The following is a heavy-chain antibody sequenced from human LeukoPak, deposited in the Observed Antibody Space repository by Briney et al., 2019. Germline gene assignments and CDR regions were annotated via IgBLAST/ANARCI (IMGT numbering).Heavy chain of an antibody. J-gene: IGHJ6*02. D-gene: IGHD3-22*01. CDR2: IWYDGSNK. CDR3: ARDLRSLLPYYYYGMDV. CDR1: GFTFSSYG. V-gene: IGHV3-33*01. Sequence: GRSLRLSCAASGFTFSSYGMHWVRQAPGKGLEWVAVIWYDGSNKYYADSVKGRFTISRDNAKNSLYLQMNSLRAEDTAVYYCARDLRSLLPYYYYGMDVWGQGTTVTVSS.